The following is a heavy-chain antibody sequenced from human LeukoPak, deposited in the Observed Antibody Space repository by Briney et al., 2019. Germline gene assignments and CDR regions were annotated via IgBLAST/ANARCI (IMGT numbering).Heavy chain of an antibody. CDR3: ARAPGVPAFDI. CDR2: INPSGGST. CDR1: GYTFTSYY. Sequence: ASVKVSCKASGYTFTSYYMRWVRQAPGQGLEWMGIINPSGGSTSYAQKFQGRVTMTRDTSTSAVYMELSSLRSEDTAVYYCARAPGVPAFDIWGQGTMVTVSS. V-gene: IGHV1-46*01. J-gene: IGHJ3*02. D-gene: IGHD3-10*01.